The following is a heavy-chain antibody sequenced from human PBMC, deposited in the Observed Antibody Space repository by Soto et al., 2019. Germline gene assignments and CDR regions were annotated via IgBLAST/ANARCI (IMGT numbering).Heavy chain of an antibody. D-gene: IGHD3-10*01. J-gene: IGHJ6*02. CDR1: GSTFSRYA. V-gene: IGHV3-23*01. Sequence: GGSLRLSCAASGSTFSRYAMSWVRQAPGKGLGWVSTVTGGGHTTYNADSVNGRFTISRDNSKNTLYLQMNNLRAEDTAIYYCASSSGDLDVYGMDIWGPGTTVTVSS. CDR2: VTGGGHTT. CDR3: ASSSGDLDVYGMDI.